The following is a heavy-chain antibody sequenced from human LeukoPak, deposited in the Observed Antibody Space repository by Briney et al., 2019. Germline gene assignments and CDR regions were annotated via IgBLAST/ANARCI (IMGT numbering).Heavy chain of an antibody. CDR1: GFTFSNYG. Sequence: GGSLRLSCVASGFTFSNYGMNWVRQAPGKGLEWVSSISSGSNYIYYADSVKGRFTISRDNAKNSLYLQMNSLRAEDTAVYYCARYYYDSRTFDYWGQGTLVTVS. CDR2: ISSGSNYI. V-gene: IGHV3-21*01. D-gene: IGHD3-22*01. J-gene: IGHJ4*02. CDR3: ARYYYDSRTFDY.